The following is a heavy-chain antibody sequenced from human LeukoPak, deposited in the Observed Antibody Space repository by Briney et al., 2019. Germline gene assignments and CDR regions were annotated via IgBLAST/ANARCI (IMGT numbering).Heavy chain of an antibody. J-gene: IGHJ4*02. Sequence: SETLSLTCTVSGGSISSSSYYWGWIRQPPGKGLEWIGSIYYSGSTYYNPSLKSRVTISVDTSKNQFSLKLSSVTAADTAVYYCARLSYYYDSSGYHYGDFDYWGQGTLVTVSS. V-gene: IGHV4-39*01. CDR1: GGSISSSSYY. CDR2: IYYSGST. CDR3: ARLSYYYDSSGYHYGDFDY. D-gene: IGHD3-22*01.